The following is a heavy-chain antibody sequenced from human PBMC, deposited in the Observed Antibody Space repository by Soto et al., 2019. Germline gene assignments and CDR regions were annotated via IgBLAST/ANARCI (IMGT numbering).Heavy chain of an antibody. CDR1: GYSISSGSY. D-gene: IGHD6-19*01. CDR3: AKAHVMVVARSTFDW. J-gene: IGHJ4*01. CDR2: IYHGGTT. V-gene: IGHV4-38-2*02. Sequence: SETLSLTCTVSGYSISSGSYWGWIRQPPGKGPECIASIYHGGTTFYNPSLKSRVTVSVDKSNNQFSLKLRSVTAADTAVYYCAKAHVMVVARSTFDWWGHGTLVTVS.